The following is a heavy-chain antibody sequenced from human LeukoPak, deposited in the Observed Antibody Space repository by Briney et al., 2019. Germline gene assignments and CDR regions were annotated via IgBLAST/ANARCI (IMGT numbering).Heavy chain of an antibody. J-gene: IGHJ5*02. Sequence: PSETLSLTCTVSGGSISSGSYYWRWIRQPAGKGLEWIGRIYTSGSTNYNPSLKSRVTISVDTSKNQFSLKLSSVTAADTAVYYCARDNIAAAGDNWFDPWGQGTLVTVSS. V-gene: IGHV4-61*02. CDR2: IYTSGST. CDR3: ARDNIAAAGDNWFDP. CDR1: GGSISSGSYY. D-gene: IGHD6-13*01.